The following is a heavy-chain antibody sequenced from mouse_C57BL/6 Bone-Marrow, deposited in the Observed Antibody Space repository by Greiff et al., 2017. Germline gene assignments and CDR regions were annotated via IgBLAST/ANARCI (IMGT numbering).Heavy chain of an antibody. V-gene: IGHV1-74*01. CDR3: ATCYGNCVSWFAY. CDR2: IHPADSDT. J-gene: IGHJ3*01. CDR1: GYTFTSYW. D-gene: IGHD2-10*01. Sequence: QVQLQQPGAELVKPGASVKVSCKASGYTFTSYWMHWVKQRPGQGLEWIGRIHPADSDTNYNQKFKGKTTLTVDKSSNTAYMQLSSLTSEASAVYYVATCYGNCVSWFAYWCQGTLVTVSA.